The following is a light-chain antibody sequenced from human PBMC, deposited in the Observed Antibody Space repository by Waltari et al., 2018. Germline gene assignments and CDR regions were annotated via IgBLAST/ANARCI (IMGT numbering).Light chain of an antibody. CDR2: WAS. J-gene: IGKJ3*01. CDR1: HDLLYSSTNKNY. V-gene: IGKV4-1*01. CDR3: QQYYFSPPT. Sequence: DIAMTLSPESLSLHPGETAPTNSTSSHDLLYSSTNKNYLAWYQQKAGQPPKLLIYWASTRESGVPDRFSGSGSGTDFTLTITGLQAEDVAVYYCQQYYFSPPTFGPGTKVDFK.